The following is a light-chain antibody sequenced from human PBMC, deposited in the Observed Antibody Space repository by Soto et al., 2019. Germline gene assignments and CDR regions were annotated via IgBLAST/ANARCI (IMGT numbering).Light chain of an antibody. CDR2: DAS. CDR1: QSVSSN. V-gene: IGKV3-15*01. Sequence: EIVLTQSPATLSLSPVERAALSCGASQSVSSNYLAWYQQKPGLAPRLLIYDASTRATGIPARFSGSGSGTEFTLTISSLQSEDFAVYYCQQYSNWPPITFGQGTRLEIK. J-gene: IGKJ5*01. CDR3: QQYSNWPPIT.